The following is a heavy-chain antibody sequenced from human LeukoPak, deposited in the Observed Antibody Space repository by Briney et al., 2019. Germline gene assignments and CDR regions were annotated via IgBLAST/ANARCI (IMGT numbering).Heavy chain of an antibody. J-gene: IGHJ4*02. CDR2: IYYSGST. CDR3: ARQRILYYYDSSGYAFDY. CDR1: GGSISNNNYY. Sequence: PSESLSLTCTVSGGSISNNNYYWGWIRQPQGKGLEWIGNIYYSGSTYYNPSLKSRVTISVDTSKNQFSLKLSSVTAADTAVYYCARQRILYYYDSSGYAFDYWGQGTLVTVSS. D-gene: IGHD3-22*01. V-gene: IGHV4-39*01.